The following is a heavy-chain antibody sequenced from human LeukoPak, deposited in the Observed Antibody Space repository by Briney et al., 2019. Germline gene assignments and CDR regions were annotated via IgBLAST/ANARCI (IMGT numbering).Heavy chain of an antibody. CDR2: INHSGGT. CDR3: ARARGAVAAYFDY. Sequence: SETLSLTCAVYGGSFSGYYWSWIRQPPGKGLEWIGEINHSGGTNYNPSLKSRVTISVDTSKNQFSLKLSSVSAADTAVHFCARARGAVAAYFDYWGQGTLVTVSS. D-gene: IGHD6-19*01. J-gene: IGHJ4*02. CDR1: GGSFSGYY. V-gene: IGHV4-34*01.